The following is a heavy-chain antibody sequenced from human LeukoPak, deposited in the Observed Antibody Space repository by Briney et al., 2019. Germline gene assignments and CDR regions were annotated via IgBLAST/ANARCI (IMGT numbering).Heavy chain of an antibody. CDR2: IYSGQNT. CDR1: GFTFSSYA. D-gene: IGHD5-24*01. Sequence: GGSLRLSCAASGFTFSSYAMSWVRQAPGKGLEWVSVIYSGQNTYYADSVKGRFTISRDNSKNTVYLQMNSLRVEDTAVYYCARGLEMTDPFGYWGQGTLVTVSS. V-gene: IGHV3-66*02. CDR3: ARGLEMTDPFGY. J-gene: IGHJ4*02.